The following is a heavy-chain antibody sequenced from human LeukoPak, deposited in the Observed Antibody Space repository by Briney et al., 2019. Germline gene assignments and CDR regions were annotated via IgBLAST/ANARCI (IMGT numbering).Heavy chain of an antibody. Sequence: GGSLRLSCAASGFSFSKFSMSWVRQAPGKGLGWISYITSSSDSTYYADSVKGRFTISRDNAKNSLYLQMDSLRAEDTAVYYCARVIGSYGDSAYWGQGTLVTVSS. J-gene: IGHJ4*02. V-gene: IGHV3-48*04. CDR2: ITSSSDST. CDR3: ARVIGSYGDSAY. CDR1: GFSFSKFS. D-gene: IGHD4-17*01.